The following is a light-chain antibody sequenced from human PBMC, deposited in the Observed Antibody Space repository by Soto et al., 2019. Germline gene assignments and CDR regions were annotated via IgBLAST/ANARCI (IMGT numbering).Light chain of an antibody. CDR3: SSYTSGFYV. V-gene: IGLV2-14*01. CDR1: SSDVGGYNY. CDR2: DVS. Sequence: QSVLTQPASVSGSPGQSITISCTGTSSDVGGYNYVSWYQQHPGKAPQLMSYDVSDRPSGVSNRFSGSKSGNTASLTISGLQAEDEADYYCSSYTSGFYVFGTGTKLTVL. J-gene: IGLJ1*01.